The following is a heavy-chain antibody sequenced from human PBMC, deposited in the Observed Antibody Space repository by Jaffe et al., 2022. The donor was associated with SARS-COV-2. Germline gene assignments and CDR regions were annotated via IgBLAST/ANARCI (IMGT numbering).Heavy chain of an antibody. CDR3: AKDGGNGDYITPPYYYYGMDV. D-gene: IGHD4-17*01. CDR1: GYTFTGYY. V-gene: IGHV1-2*06. CDR2: MNPNSGDT. J-gene: IGHJ6*02. Sequence: QVQLVQSGAEVKKPGASVKVSCKGSGYTFTGYYVHWVRQAPGQGLEWMGRMNPNSGDTDYAQSFQGRVTMTRDTSISTGYMELSRLRFDDTAVYYCAKDGGNGDYITPPYYYYGMDVWGQGTTVTVSS.